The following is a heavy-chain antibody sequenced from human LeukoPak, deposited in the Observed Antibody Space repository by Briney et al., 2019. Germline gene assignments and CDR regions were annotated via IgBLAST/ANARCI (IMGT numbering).Heavy chain of an antibody. D-gene: IGHD4-23*01. Sequence: GGSLRLSCAASGFTFSSYAMSWVRQAPGKGLEWVSAISGSGGSTYYADSVKGRFTISTDNSKNTLYLQMNSLRAEDTAVYYCAKARYGGNSDYYYYMDVWGKGTTVTVSS. CDR2: ISGSGGST. CDR3: AKARYGGNSDYYYYMDV. V-gene: IGHV3-23*01. CDR1: GFTFSSYA. J-gene: IGHJ6*03.